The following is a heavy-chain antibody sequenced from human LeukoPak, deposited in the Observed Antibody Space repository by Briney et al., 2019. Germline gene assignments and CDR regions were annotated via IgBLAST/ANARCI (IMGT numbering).Heavy chain of an antibody. Sequence: GGSLRLSCAASGFTFSSYSMNWVRQAPGKGLEWVSSISSSSSYIYYADSVKGRFTISRDNAKNSLYLQMNSLRAEDTAVYYCARVPPLYYDYVWGSYPNTYYFDYWGQGTLVTVPS. V-gene: IGHV3-21*01. CDR1: GFTFSSYS. D-gene: IGHD3-16*02. CDR3: ARVPPLYYDYVWGSYPNTYYFDY. CDR2: ISSSSSYI. J-gene: IGHJ4*02.